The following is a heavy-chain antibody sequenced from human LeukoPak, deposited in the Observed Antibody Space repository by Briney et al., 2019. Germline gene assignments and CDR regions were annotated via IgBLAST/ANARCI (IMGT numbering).Heavy chain of an antibody. J-gene: IGHJ3*02. CDR2: IFYSGST. CDR1: GDSIGSSSYY. CDR3: ARGNWNYGMFDAFDI. D-gene: IGHD1-7*01. V-gene: IGHV4-39*07. Sequence: SETLSLTCTVSGDSIGSSSYYWGWIRQPPGKGLEWIGSIFYSGSTYYNPSLKSRVTISVDRSKNQFSLKLSSVTAADTAVYYCARGNWNYGMFDAFDIWGQGTMVTVSS.